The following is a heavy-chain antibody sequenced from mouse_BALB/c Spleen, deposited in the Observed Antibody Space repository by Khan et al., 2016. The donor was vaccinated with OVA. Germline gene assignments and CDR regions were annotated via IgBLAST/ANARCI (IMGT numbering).Heavy chain of an antibody. CDR2: ISNSGST. CDR3: ARTARIKY. V-gene: IGHV3-2*02. D-gene: IGHD1-2*01. CDR1: GYSITSGYG. J-gene: IGHJ2*01. Sequence: EVKLQESGPGLVKPSQSLSLTCTVTGYSITSGYGWNWIRPFPGNKLEWMGYISNSGSTNYNPSPKSRISITRATSKTQFFLQLNSVTTEDTAAYYCARTARIKYWGQGTTLTVSS.